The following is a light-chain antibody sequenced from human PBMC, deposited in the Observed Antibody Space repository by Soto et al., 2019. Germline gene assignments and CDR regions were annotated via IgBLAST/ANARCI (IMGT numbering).Light chain of an antibody. CDR1: SSDIGNYNY. CDR3: SSYTSTINLL. CDR2: EVS. J-gene: IGLJ2*01. Sequence: QSALTQPASVSGSPGQSITISCTGTSSDIGNYNYVSWYQQHPGKAPKLIIYEVSNRPSGVSNRFSGSKSGNTASLTISGLQAEDEADYYCSSYTSTINLLFGGGTKLTVL. V-gene: IGLV2-14*01.